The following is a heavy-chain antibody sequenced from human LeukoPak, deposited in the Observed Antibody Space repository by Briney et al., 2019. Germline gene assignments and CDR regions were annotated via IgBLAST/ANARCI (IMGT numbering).Heavy chain of an antibody. CDR2: INHSGST. Sequence: SETLSLTCTVSGGSISSSSYYWGWIRQPPGKGLEWIGEINHSGSTNYNPSLKSRVTISVDTSKNQFSLKLSSVTAADTAVYYCARLTQSTVANSRGYYYYYYMDVWGKGTTVTISS. V-gene: IGHV4-39*07. D-gene: IGHD4-23*01. CDR3: ARLTQSTVANSRGYYYYYYMDV. J-gene: IGHJ6*03. CDR1: GGSISSSSYY.